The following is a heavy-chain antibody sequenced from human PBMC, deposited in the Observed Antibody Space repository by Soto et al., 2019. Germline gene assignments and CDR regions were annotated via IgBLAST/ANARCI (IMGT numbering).Heavy chain of an antibody. CDR3: ARRYYDFWSGYGEVSGYMDV. CDR2: IKQDGSEK. D-gene: IGHD3-3*01. CDR1: GFTFSSYW. Sequence: GGSLRLSCAASGFTFSSYWMSWVRQAPGKGLEWVANIKQDGSEKYYVDSVKGRFTISRDNAKNSLYLQMNSLRAEDTAVYYCARRYYDFWSGYGEVSGYMDVWGKGTTVTVSS. J-gene: IGHJ6*03. V-gene: IGHV3-7*01.